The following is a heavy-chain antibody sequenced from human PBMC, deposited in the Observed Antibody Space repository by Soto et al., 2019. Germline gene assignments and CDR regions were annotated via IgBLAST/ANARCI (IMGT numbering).Heavy chain of an antibody. D-gene: IGHD2-2*02. CDR3: ARPDIVVVPAAIEHYYYYYYMDV. J-gene: IGHJ6*03. V-gene: IGHV1-69*13. Sequence: ASVKVSCKASGGTFSSYAISWVRQAPGQGLEWMGGIIPIFGTANYAQKFQGRVTITADESTSTAYMELSSLRSEDTAVYYCARPDIVVVPAAIEHYYYYYYMDVWGKGTTVTVSS. CDR1: GGTFSSYA. CDR2: IIPIFGTA.